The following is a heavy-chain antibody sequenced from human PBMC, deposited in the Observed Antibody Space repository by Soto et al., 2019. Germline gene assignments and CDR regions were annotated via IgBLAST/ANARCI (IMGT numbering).Heavy chain of an antibody. D-gene: IGHD3-16*01. J-gene: IGHJ4*02. CDR3: AKGKGGPSTYYFDY. CDR1: GFTVDDYA. V-gene: IGHV3-9*01. Sequence: EVQLVESGGGLVQPGRSLRLSCAASGFTVDDYAMHWVRQAPGKGLEWVSGISWNSGSIGYADSVKGRFTISRDNAKNSLYLQMNSLRAEDTALYYCAKGKGGPSTYYFDYWGQGTLVTVSS. CDR2: ISWNSGSI.